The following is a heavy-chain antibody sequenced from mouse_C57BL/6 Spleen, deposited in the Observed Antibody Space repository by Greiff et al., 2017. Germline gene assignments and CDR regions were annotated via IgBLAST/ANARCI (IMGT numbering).Heavy chain of an antibody. CDR2: IDPSDSYT. J-gene: IGHJ4*01. V-gene: IGHV1-50*01. CDR3: ARWAVDD. Sequence: QVQLQQPGAELVKPGASVKLSCKASGYTFTSYWMQWVKQRPGQGLEWIGEIDPSDSYTNYNQKFKGKATLTVDTSSSTAYMQLSSLTSEDSAVYYCARWAVDDWGQGTSVTVSS. CDR1: GYTFTSYW.